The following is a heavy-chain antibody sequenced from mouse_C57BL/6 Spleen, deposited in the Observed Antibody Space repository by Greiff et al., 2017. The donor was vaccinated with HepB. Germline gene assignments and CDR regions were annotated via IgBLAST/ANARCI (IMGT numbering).Heavy chain of an antibody. CDR2: IDPSDSET. CDR1: GYTFTSYW. Sequence: VQLQQPGAELVRPGASVKLSCKASGYTFTSYWMHWVKQRPIQGLEWIGNIDPSDSETHYNQKFKDKATLTVDKSSSTAYMQLSSLTSEDSAVYYCARGGYYGSPYFDYWGQGTTLTVSS. D-gene: IGHD1-1*01. CDR3: ARGGYYGSPYFDY. J-gene: IGHJ2*01. V-gene: IGHV1-52*01.